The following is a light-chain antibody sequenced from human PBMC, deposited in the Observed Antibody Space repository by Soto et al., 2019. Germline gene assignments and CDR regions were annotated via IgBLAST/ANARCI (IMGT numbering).Light chain of an antibody. CDR1: PSINRS. CDR2: AAS. Sequence: DIQMTQSPSSLSPSLGDRVTITYRASPSINRSLSWYEQKXGKAPXLLIYAASSLKSGVSSGFSGSGSGTDFTLTISSLQPEDFATNSCQQTYTPPFTFGPGTKVDI. V-gene: IGKV1-39*01. CDR3: QQTYTPPFT. J-gene: IGKJ3*01.